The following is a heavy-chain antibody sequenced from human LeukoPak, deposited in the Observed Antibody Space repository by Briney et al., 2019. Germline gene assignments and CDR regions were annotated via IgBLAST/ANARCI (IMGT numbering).Heavy chain of an antibody. CDR1: GYTLTELS. Sequence: ASVKVSCKVSGYTLTELSMHWVRQAPGKGLEWMGGFDPEDGETIYAQKFQGRVTMTEDTSTDTAYMELSSLRSEDTAVYYCATSPGRSPDRYYFDYWGQGTLVTVSS. J-gene: IGHJ4*02. D-gene: IGHD1-14*01. CDR3: ATSPGRSPDRYYFDY. V-gene: IGHV1-24*01. CDR2: FDPEDGET.